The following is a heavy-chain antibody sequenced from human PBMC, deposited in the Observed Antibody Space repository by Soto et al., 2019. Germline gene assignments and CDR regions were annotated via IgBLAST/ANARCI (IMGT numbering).Heavy chain of an antibody. CDR1: GGSISSYY. V-gene: IGHV4-59*01. CDR2: IYYSGST. D-gene: IGHD1-20*01. Sequence: SETLSLTCTVSGGSISSYYWSWIRQPPGKGLEWIGYIYYSGSTNYNPSLKSRVTISVDTSKNQFSLKLSSVTAADTAVYYCARENNWNDGGNYFDYWGQGTLVTVSS. J-gene: IGHJ4*02. CDR3: ARENNWNDGGNYFDY.